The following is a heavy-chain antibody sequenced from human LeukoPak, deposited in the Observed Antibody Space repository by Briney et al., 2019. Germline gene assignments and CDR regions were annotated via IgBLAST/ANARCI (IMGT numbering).Heavy chain of an antibody. Sequence: GGSLRDSCAASGFTFSGYDMNWVRQAPGKGLEWVPYISSSATTTNYADSVKGRFTISRDNAKNSLYLQMNSLRAEDTAVYYCARVRQFVNLYAYGIDGWGQGTTVTVSS. CDR1: GFTFSGYD. V-gene: IGHV3-48*04. J-gene: IGHJ6*01. D-gene: IGHD2-8*01. CDR3: ARVRQFVNLYAYGIDG. CDR2: ISSSATTT.